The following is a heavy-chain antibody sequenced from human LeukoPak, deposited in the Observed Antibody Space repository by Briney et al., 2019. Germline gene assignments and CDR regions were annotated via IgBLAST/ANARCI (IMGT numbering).Heavy chain of an antibody. CDR1: GGSYSGYY. CDR3: ARVRWLQPIFDY. Sequence: SEALSLTCAVYGGSYSGYYWSWIRQPPGKGLDWIGEINHSGSTNYSPSLKSRVTISVDTSKNQFSLKLSSVTAADTAVYYCARVRWLQPIFDYWGQGTLVTVSS. V-gene: IGHV4-34*01. CDR2: INHSGST. D-gene: IGHD5-24*01. J-gene: IGHJ4*02.